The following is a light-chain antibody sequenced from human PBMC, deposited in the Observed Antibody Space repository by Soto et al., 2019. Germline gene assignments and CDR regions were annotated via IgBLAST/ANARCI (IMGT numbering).Light chain of an antibody. CDR1: SSNIGSNT. J-gene: IGLJ1*01. V-gene: IGLV1-44*01. Sequence: QSVLTQPPSASGTPGQRVTISCSGSSSNIGSNTVDCYQQLPGTAPKLLIYSNNQRPSGVPDRFSGSESGTSASLAISGLQCEGETDYCCAAWDDSLNGYVFGTGTKVTVL. CDR2: SNN. CDR3: AAWDDSLNGYV.